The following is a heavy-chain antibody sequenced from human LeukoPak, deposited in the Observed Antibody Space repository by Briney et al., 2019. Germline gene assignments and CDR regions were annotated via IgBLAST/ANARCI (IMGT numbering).Heavy chain of an antibody. Sequence: TLSLTCTVSGGSISSGGYYWNWIRQHPGKGLEWIGYIYYSGSTYYNPSLKSRVTISVDTSKNQFSLKLNSVTAADTAVYYCAREGGSYGFYWGQGTLVTVSS. CDR1: GGSISSGGYY. D-gene: IGHD5-18*01. J-gene: IGHJ4*02. CDR3: AREGGSYGFY. CDR2: IYYSGST. V-gene: IGHV4-31*03.